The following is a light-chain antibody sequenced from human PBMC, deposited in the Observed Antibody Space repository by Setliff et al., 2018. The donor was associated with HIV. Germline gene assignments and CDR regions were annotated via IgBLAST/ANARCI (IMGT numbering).Light chain of an antibody. CDR3: CSYAGSATWV. V-gene: IGLV2-23*02. J-gene: IGLJ2*01. CDR2: GVS. Sequence: QSALTQPASVSGSPGQSITISCTGTSSDVGTYNYVSWYKQHSGKAPKLLIFGVSNRPSGVSNRFSGSKSGNTASLTISGLQAEDEADYYCCSYAGSATWVFGGGTKVTVL. CDR1: SSDVGTYNY.